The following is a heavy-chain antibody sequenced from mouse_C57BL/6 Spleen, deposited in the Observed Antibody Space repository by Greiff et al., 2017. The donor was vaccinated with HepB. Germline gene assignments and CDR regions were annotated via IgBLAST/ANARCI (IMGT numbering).Heavy chain of an antibody. CDR1: GYTFTSYW. Sequence: VQLQQPGAELVKPGASVKMSCKASGYTFTSYWITWVKQRPGQGLEWIGDIYPGSGSTNYNEKFKSKATLTVDTSSSTAYMQLSSLTSEDSAVYYCARGGGNSHYYAMDYWGQGTSVTVSS. CDR2: IYPGSGST. D-gene: IGHD2-1*01. CDR3: ARGGGNSHYYAMDY. V-gene: IGHV1-55*01. J-gene: IGHJ4*01.